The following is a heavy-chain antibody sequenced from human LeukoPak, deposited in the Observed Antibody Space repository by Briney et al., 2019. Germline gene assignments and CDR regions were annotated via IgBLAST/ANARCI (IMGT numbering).Heavy chain of an antibody. CDR1: GYSFTSYW. CDR3: ARLPYYDYVWGSYRWYYFDY. V-gene: IGHV5-51*01. J-gene: IGHJ4*02. Sequence: GESLKISCKGSGYSFTSYWIGWVRQMPGKGLEWMGIIYPGDSDTRYSPSFQGQVTISADKSISTAYLQWSSLRASDTAMYHCARLPYYDYVWGSYRWYYFDYWGQGTLVTVSS. D-gene: IGHD3-16*02. CDR2: IYPGDSDT.